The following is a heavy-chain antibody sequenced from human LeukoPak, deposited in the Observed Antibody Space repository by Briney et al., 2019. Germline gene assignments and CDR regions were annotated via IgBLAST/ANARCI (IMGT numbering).Heavy chain of an antibody. Sequence: SETLSLTCTVSGGSIRSTTHYWSWIRQPPGKGLEWIGYIYHSGTTNYNPSLRSRVTISVDTSKNQFSLKLSSVTAADTAVYYCATMKAVRVNDFWSGYPDHWGQGTLVTVSS. J-gene: IGHJ5*02. CDR3: ATMKAVRVNDFWSGYPDH. D-gene: IGHD3-3*01. CDR2: IYHSGTT. V-gene: IGHV4-61*01. CDR1: GGSIRSTTHY.